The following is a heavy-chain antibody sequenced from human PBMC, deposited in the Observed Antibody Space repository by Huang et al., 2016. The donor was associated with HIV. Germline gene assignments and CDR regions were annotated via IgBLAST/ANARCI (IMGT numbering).Heavy chain of an antibody. CDR3: ARGQLGSYGDYDVLY. J-gene: IGHJ4*02. D-gene: IGHD4-17*01. CDR2: IIPMFGTP. V-gene: IGHV1-69*13. CDR1: GGTFSKYA. Sequence: QVQLVQSGAEVKTPGSSVKVSCKASGGTFSKYAISWVRQAPGKGLEWMGGIIPMFGTPNYARKCQGRVTITADDATSTTYVEVSSLRSEDTALYYCARGQLGSYGDYDVLYWGQGTLVTVSS.